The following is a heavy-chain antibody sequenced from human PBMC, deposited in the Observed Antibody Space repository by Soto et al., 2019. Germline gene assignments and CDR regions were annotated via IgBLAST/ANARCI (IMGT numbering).Heavy chain of an antibody. V-gene: IGHV1-18*01. J-gene: IGHJ4*02. CDR1: GYTFTSYG. D-gene: IGHD6-13*01. CDR2: ISAYNGNT. Sequence: ASVKVSCKASGYTFTSYGISWVRQAPGQGLEWMGWISAYNGNTNYAQKLQGRVTMTTDNAKSSLYLQMNNLRAEDTALYYCARDSYAGTDYWGQGTLVTVSS. CDR3: ARDSYAGTDY.